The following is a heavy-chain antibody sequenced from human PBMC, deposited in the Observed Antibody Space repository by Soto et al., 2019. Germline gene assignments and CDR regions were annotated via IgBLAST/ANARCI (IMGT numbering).Heavy chain of an antibody. D-gene: IGHD1-1*01. CDR2: ISGTGGST. CDR3: ARGGTTMITDYYATAV. J-gene: IGHJ6*02. CDR1: GFTFTSYA. V-gene: IGHV3-23*01. Sequence: GGSLRLSCAASGFTFTSYAFTWVRQAPGKGLEWVSAISGTGGSTFYSDSVMGRFTISRDNSKNTLYLQVNSLRAEDTAVYYCARGGTTMITDYYATAVWGQGTTVTVSS.